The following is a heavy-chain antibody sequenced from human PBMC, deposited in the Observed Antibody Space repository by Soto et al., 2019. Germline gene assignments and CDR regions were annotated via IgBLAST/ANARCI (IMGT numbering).Heavy chain of an antibody. D-gene: IGHD3-10*01. J-gene: IGHJ4*02. Sequence: LSLTCTVSGGSISSGGYYWSGIRQHPGKGLEWIGYIYYSGSTYYNPSLKSRVTISVDTSKNQFSLKLSSVTAADTAVYYCARGPGTMAKIDYWGQGTLVTVSS. CDR1: GGSISSGGYY. CDR3: ARGPGTMAKIDY. CDR2: IYYSGST. V-gene: IGHV4-31*03.